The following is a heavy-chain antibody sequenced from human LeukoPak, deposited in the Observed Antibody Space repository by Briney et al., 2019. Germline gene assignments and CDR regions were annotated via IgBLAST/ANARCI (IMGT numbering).Heavy chain of an antibody. V-gene: IGHV4-34*01. CDR2: INNSGNT. Sequence: SETLSLTCAVYVGSFSVYYWSWIRQSPGKGLEWIGEINNSGNTNYNPSLKGRVIISVDTSKNQFSLKLSSVTAADTAVYFCARETRGYSDSGNYYFDYWGQGTLVTVSS. CDR3: ARETRGYSDSGNYYFDY. J-gene: IGHJ4*02. CDR1: VGSFSVYY. D-gene: IGHD3-10*01.